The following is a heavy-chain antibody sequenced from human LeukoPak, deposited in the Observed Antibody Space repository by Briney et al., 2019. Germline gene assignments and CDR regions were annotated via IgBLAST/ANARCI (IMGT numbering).Heavy chain of an antibody. V-gene: IGHV3-9*01. Sequence: GGSLRLSCAASGFTFDDYAMHWVRQAPGKGLEWVSRINWNSANIVYADSVKGRFTISRDNAKNSLYLQMNSLRAEDTAVYYCARDREIYDFWSGYYPLDYWGQGTLVTVSS. CDR1: GFTFDDYA. D-gene: IGHD3-3*01. CDR3: ARDREIYDFWSGYYPLDY. J-gene: IGHJ4*02. CDR2: INWNSANI.